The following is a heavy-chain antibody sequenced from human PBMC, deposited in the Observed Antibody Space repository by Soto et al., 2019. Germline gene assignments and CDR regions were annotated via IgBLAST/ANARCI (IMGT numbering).Heavy chain of an antibody. D-gene: IGHD3-3*01. V-gene: IGHV1-18*04. J-gene: IGHJ6*02. CDR2: ISIYDSNT. CDR1: GYTFNTYG. Sequence: ASVKVSCKASGYTFNTYGISWMRQAPGQGLEWMGWISIYDSNTYYAQNVQGRVAMTTNTSTSTAYLELRSLSSDDTAVYYCARARHTGYDSWSYYGMDAWGQGTTVTVSS. CDR3: ARARHTGYDSWSYYGMDA.